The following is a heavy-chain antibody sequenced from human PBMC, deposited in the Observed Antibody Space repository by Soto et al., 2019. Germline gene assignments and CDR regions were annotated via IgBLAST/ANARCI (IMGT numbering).Heavy chain of an antibody. Sequence: QVQLLQSGAEVKKPGASVKVSCKASGYIFTSYDINWVRQATGQGLEWMGWMNPNTGNTGYAQKFQGRVTMTGNISITTAYMELYSLRYEDTAVYYCASGRIVGGTTDAWGQGTTVTVSS. CDR2: MNPNTGNT. CDR3: ASGRIVGGTTDA. D-gene: IGHD1-26*01. J-gene: IGHJ6*02. CDR1: GYIFTSYD. V-gene: IGHV1-8*01.